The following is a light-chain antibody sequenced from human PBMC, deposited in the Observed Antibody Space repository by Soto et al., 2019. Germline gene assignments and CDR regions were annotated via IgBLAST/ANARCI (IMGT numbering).Light chain of an antibody. Sequence: IVFAQSSRNPTFSPRERGTPFCEASQSVSSNLAWYQQKPGQAPRLLIYGASTRATGIPARFSGSGSGTESTLTISSLQSEDFAVYYCQQYNNWPSWTFGQGTKVDIK. CDR2: GAS. J-gene: IGKJ1*01. V-gene: IGKV3-15*01. CDR1: QSVSSN. CDR3: QQYNNWPSWT.